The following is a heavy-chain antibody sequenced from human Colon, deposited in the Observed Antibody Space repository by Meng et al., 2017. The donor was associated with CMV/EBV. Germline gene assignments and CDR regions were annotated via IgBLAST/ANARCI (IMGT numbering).Heavy chain of an antibody. J-gene: IGHJ4*02. CDR1: GGSISTHY. Sequence: SETLSLTCTVSGGSISTHYWNWIRQPPGKGLEWIGYIYYNGRPNYNPSLRINYNPSLKSRVTISVDASKNQFSLKLSSVTAADTAVYYCARDPVGALAFYDYWGQGTLVTVSS. D-gene: IGHD1-26*01. CDR2: IYYNGRPNYNPSLRI. V-gene: IGHV4-59*11. CDR3: ARDPVGALAFYDY.